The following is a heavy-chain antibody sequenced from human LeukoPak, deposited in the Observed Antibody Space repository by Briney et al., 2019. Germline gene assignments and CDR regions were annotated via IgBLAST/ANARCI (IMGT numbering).Heavy chain of an antibody. J-gene: IGHJ4*02. D-gene: IGHD2-2*01. V-gene: IGHV3-53*01. CDR1: GFPVSSNY. CDR3: ATVGGYCSSSNCYAYFDY. Sequence: GGSLRLSCAASGFPVSSNYMSWVRQAPGKGLEWVSVIYRDDTTYYADSVKGRFTIFRDNSKNTLYLQMNSLRDDDTAVYYCATVGGYCSSSNCYAYFDYWGQGTLVTVSS. CDR2: IYRDDTT.